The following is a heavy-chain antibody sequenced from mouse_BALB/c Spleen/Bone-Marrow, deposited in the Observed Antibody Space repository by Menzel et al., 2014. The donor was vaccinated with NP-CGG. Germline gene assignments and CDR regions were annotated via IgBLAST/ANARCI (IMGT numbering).Heavy chain of an antibody. V-gene: IGHV1-82*01. J-gene: IGHJ4*01. D-gene: IGHD3-1*01. CDR1: GYAFSSSW. CDR2: IYPGDGDT. CDR3: ARNSGAMDY. Sequence: QVQLQQPGPELVKPGASVKISCKASGYAFSSSWMNWVKQRPGQGLEWIGRIYPGDGDTNYNGKFKGKATLTADKSSSTAYMQLSSLTSEDSAVYFCARNSGAMDYWGQGTSVTVSS.